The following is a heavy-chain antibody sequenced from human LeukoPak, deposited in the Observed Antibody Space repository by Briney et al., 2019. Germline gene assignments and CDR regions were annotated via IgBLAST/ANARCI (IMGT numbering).Heavy chain of an antibody. V-gene: IGHV1-8*01. CDR1: GYTFTSYD. Sequence: ASVKVSCKASGYTFTSYDINWVRQATGQGLEWMGWTNPNSGNTGYAQKFQGRVTMTRNTSISTAYMELSSLRSGDTAVYYCARFSSGWYDYYYYGMDVWGQGTTVTVSS. J-gene: IGHJ6*02. CDR2: TNPNSGNT. CDR3: ARFSSGWYDYYYYGMDV. D-gene: IGHD6-19*01.